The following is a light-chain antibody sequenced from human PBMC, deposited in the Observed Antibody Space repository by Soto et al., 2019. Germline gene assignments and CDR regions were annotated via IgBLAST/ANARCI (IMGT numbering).Light chain of an antibody. CDR1: SSDVGGYEY. J-gene: IGLJ1*01. CDR3: HSYDSSLSASV. CDR2: EVI. V-gene: IGLV2-8*01. Sequence: QSVLTQPPSASGSPGQSVTISCTGSSSDVGGYEYVSWYQQHPGKAPKLIIYEVIKRPSGVPDRFSGSKSGNTASLTVSGLQAEDEADYYCHSYDSSLSASVFGAGTKLTVL.